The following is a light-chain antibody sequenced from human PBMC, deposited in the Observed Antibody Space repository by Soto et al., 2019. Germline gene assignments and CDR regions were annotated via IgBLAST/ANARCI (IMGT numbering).Light chain of an antibody. Sequence: DIQMTQSPSSLSASVGDRVTITCRASQGIRNGLGWYQQKPGKAPKRLIYAASSLQSGVPSRFSSSGSGTEFTRTISSLQPEDFATYYCLQHNTSPFTFGQGTKLEIK. CDR3: LQHNTSPFT. CDR2: AAS. CDR1: QGIRNG. V-gene: IGKV1-17*01. J-gene: IGKJ2*01.